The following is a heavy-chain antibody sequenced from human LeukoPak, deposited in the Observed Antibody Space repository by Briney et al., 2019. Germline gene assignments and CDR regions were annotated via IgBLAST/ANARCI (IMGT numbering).Heavy chain of an antibody. D-gene: IGHD6-6*01. CDR3: AKRGPIYSSSPGNYFDY. J-gene: IGHJ4*02. CDR1: GFTFSSCG. CDR2: ISGSDDGT. V-gene: IGHV3-23*01. Sequence: GGSLSLSCAASGFTFSSCGMTWVRQAPGKGLEWVSSISGSDDGTYYADSVKGRFTISRDNSKNTLYLQMNSLRAEDTAVYYCAKRGPIYSSSPGNYFDYWGQGTLVTVSS.